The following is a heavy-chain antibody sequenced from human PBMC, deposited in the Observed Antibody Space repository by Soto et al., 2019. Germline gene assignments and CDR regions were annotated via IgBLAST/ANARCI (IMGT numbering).Heavy chain of an antibody. V-gene: IGHV4-34*01. CDR2: INHSGST. CDR1: GGSFSTYY. Sequence: QVQLQQWGAGLLKPSETLSLTCAVSGGSFSTYYWSWIRQPPGKGLEWIGEINHSGSTNYNPSLKSRVTISVDTSKNQVSLKLSSVTAADTAVFYCARGYNWNYFHRHAFDIWGQGTMVTVSS. J-gene: IGHJ3*02. CDR3: ARGYNWNYFHRHAFDI. D-gene: IGHD1-7*01.